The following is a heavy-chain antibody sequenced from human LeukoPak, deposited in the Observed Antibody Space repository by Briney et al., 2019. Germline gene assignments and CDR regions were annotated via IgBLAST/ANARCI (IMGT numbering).Heavy chain of an antibody. Sequence: ASVKVSCKASGYTFTSYYMHWVRQAPGQGLEWMGIMNPSGGSTSYAQKFQGRVTMTRDTSTSTVYMELSSLRSEDTAVYYCATQSNCSGCGSYYGMDVWGQGTTVTVSS. D-gene: IGHD2-15*01. CDR1: GYTFTSYY. V-gene: IGHV1-46*01. J-gene: IGHJ6*02. CDR2: MNPSGGST. CDR3: ATQSNCSGCGSYYGMDV.